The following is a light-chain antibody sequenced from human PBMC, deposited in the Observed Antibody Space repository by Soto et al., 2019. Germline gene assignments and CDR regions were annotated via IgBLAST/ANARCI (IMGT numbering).Light chain of an antibody. CDR3: SSYTRSRTLA. CDR2: DVN. Sequence: QSALTQPASVSASPGQSITISCTGTSSDVGAYNYVSWYQQHPGKAPKLMIFDVNNRPSGVSNRFSGSKSGNTASLTSSGLQAEDEADYYCSSYTRSRTLAFGGGTKVTVL. J-gene: IGLJ2*01. CDR1: SSDVGAYNY. V-gene: IGLV2-14*03.